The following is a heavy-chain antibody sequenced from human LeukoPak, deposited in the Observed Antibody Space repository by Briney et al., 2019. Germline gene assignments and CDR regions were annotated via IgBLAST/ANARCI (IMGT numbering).Heavy chain of an antibody. Sequence: GGTLRLSCAASAFTFSSYGMNWVRQAPGKGLEWVSAISPSGDSTSYADSVKGRFTISRDNSKSTLYLQMKNLRAEDTAVYYCARVLNGDYYYYYMDVWGEGTTVTVSS. V-gene: IGHV3-23*01. D-gene: IGHD4-17*01. CDR1: AFTFSSYG. CDR3: ARVLNGDYYYYYMDV. CDR2: ISPSGDST. J-gene: IGHJ6*03.